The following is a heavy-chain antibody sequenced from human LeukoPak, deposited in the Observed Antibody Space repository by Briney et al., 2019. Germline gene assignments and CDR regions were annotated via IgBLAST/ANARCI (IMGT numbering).Heavy chain of an antibody. CDR1: GGSVSSTNW. D-gene: IGHD6-25*01. CDR3: AREGGFYRPLDY. Sequence: SETLSLTCGVSGGSVSSTNWWTWIRQPPGKGLEWIGEVHLDGRTNFNPSLKSRLTMSVGLSENHVSLKLTSVTAADTAVYYCAREGGFYRPLDYSGQGTLVTVSS. J-gene: IGHJ4*02. V-gene: IGHV4-4*02. CDR2: VHLDGRT.